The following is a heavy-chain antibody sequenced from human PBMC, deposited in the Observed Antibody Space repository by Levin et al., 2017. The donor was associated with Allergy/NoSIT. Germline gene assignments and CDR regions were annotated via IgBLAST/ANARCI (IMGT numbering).Heavy chain of an antibody. CDR3: ARDAYYDFWSGYYFGWFDP. V-gene: IGHV3-30*04. D-gene: IGHD3-3*01. CDR2: ISYDGSNK. Sequence: PGESLKISCAASGFTFSSYAMHWVRQAPGKGLEWVAVISYDGSNKYYADSVKGRFTISRDNSKNTLYLQMNSLRAEDTAVYYCARDAYYDFWSGYYFGWFDPWGQGTLVTVSS. CDR1: GFTFSSYA. J-gene: IGHJ5*02.